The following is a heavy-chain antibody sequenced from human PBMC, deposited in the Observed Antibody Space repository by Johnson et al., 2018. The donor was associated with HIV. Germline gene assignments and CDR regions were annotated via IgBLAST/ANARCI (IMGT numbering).Heavy chain of an antibody. D-gene: IGHD3-3*01. CDR3: TTIYYDFWTGYLSDAFDI. CDR1: GITFSNAW. CDR2: SRSKTDGGTT. Sequence: VQLVESGGGSVKPGGSLRLSCAAYGITFSNAWMSWVRQAPGKGLEWVGRSRSKTDGGTTDYAAPVKGRFSISRDDSKNTLYLQMNSLKTEDTAMYYCTTIYYDFWTGYLSDAFDIWGQGTMVTVSS. J-gene: IGHJ3*02. V-gene: IGHV3-15*01.